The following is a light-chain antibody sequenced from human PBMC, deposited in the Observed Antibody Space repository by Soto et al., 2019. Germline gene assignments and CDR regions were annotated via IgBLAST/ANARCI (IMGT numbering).Light chain of an antibody. CDR3: QQYDNWPRT. CDR2: DVS. V-gene: IGKV3-11*01. J-gene: IGKJ1*01. Sequence: LVLTQSPATLSVSPGERATLSCRASQNISNYLIWYQQKPGQAPRLLIYDVSNRATDIPARFSGSGSRTDFTLTISSLEPEDLAVYYCQQYDNWPRTFGQGTKVDIK. CDR1: QNISNY.